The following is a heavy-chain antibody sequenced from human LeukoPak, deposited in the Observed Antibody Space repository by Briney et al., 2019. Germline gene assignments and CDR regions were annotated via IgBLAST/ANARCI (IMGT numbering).Heavy chain of an antibody. CDR2: TSFDGSDN. CDR3: AREWALDY. J-gene: IGHJ4*02. Sequence: GGSLRLSCAASGFTFSSYAMHWVRQAPGKGLKWVAVTSFDGSDNYYADSVKGRFTISRDNSKNTLYLQMNSLRVEDTAVYYCAREWALDYWGQGTLVTVSS. D-gene: IGHD1-26*01. CDR1: GFTFSSYA. V-gene: IGHV3-30*14.